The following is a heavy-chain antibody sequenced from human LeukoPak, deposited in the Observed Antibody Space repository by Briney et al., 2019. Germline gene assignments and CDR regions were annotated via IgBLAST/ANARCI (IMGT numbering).Heavy chain of an antibody. CDR2: ISSSGSTI. D-gene: IGHD1-1*01. V-gene: IGHV3-11*04. CDR1: GFTFSYYY. Sequence: GGSLRLSCAASGFTFSYYYMSWIRQAPGKGLEWVSYISSSGSTIYYADSVKGRFTISRDNAKNSLYLQMNSLRAEDTAVYYCARARTGKSYYYMDVWGKGTTVTVSS. CDR3: ARARTGKSYYYMDV. J-gene: IGHJ6*03.